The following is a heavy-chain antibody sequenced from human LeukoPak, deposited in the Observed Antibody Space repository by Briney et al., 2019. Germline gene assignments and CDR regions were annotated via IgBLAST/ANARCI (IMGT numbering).Heavy chain of an antibody. J-gene: IGHJ4*02. V-gene: IGHV3-23*01. CDR2: ISSGGGTT. CDR1: GFTFSSYA. CDR3: AKDSKWLQLTVDY. D-gene: IGHD5-24*01. Sequence: GGSLRLPCAASGFTFSSYAMSWVRQAPGKGLEWVSAISSGGGTTYFADSVKGRFTISRDNSKNTLYLQMNSLRDEDTAVYYCAKDSKWLQLTVDYWGQGTLVTVSS.